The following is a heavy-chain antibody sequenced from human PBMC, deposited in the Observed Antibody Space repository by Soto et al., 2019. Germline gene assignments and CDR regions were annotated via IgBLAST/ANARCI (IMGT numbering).Heavy chain of an antibody. CDR3: ARLHRAAAGYTFDI. J-gene: IGHJ3*02. Sequence: SETLSLTCTVSGCSIRSYYWSWIRQPPGKGLEWIGHLYYSESANYNPSLKSRVTISVDTSKNQFSLRLRSVTAADTAVYYCARLHRAAAGYTFDIWGQGRMVXVSS. CDR1: GCSIRSYY. D-gene: IGHD6-13*01. CDR2: LYYSESA. V-gene: IGHV4-59*08.